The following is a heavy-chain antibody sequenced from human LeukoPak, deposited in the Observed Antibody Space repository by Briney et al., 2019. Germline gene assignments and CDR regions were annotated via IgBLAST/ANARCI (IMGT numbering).Heavy chain of an antibody. CDR3: ARGPSAERFIVVAGFDY. CDR2: IYHSGST. D-gene: IGHD6-19*01. Sequence: SETLSLTCAVSGGSISSSNWWSWVRQPPGKGLEWIGEIYHSGSTNYNPSLKSRVTISVDKSKNQFSLKLSSVTAADTAVYYCARGPSAERFIVVAGFDYWGQGTLVTVSS. V-gene: IGHV4-4*02. CDR1: GGSISSSNW. J-gene: IGHJ4*02.